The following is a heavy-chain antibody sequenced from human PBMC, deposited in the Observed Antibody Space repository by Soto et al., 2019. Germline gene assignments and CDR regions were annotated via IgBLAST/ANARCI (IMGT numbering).Heavy chain of an antibody. D-gene: IGHD1-26*01. V-gene: IGHV4-59*01. CDR3: ARRWGPTFDF. Sequence: PSETLSLTCTVSGGSISSYYWSWIRQPPGKGLGWIGYIYYSGSTNYNPSLKSRVTISVDTSKNQFSLKLSSVTAADTAVYYCARRWGPTFDFWGQGTLVTVSS. CDR1: GGSISSYY. CDR2: IYYSGST. J-gene: IGHJ4*02.